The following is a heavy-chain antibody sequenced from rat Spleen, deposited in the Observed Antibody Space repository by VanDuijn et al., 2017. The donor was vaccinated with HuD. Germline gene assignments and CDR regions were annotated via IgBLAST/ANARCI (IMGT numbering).Heavy chain of an antibody. V-gene: IGHV5-29*01. Sequence: EVQLVESDGGLVQPGKSLKLSCAASGFTFSDYYMAWVRQAPTKGLEWVATISYDGSSTYYRDSLKGRFTISRENAKSTLYLQMDSLRSEDTATYYFARQGYVGYSVGNWFAYWGQGTLVTVSS. CDR3: ARQGYVGYSVGNWFAY. J-gene: IGHJ3*01. CDR1: GFTFSDYY. CDR2: ISYDGSST. D-gene: IGHD1-11*01.